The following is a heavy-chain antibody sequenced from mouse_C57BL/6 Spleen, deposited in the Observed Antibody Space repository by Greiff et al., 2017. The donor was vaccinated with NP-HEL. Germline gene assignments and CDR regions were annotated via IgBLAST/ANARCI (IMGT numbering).Heavy chain of an antibody. V-gene: IGHV1-54*01. CDR2: INPGSGGT. J-gene: IGHJ3*01. CDR1: GYAFTNYL. D-gene: IGHD1-1*01. CDR3: ARRGYGSSY. Sequence: QVQLQQSGAELVRPGPSVKVSCKASGYAFTNYLIEWVKQRPGQGLEWIGVINPGSGGTNYNEKFKGKATLTADKSSSTAYMQLSSLTSEDSAVYFCARRGYGSSYWGQGTLVTVSA.